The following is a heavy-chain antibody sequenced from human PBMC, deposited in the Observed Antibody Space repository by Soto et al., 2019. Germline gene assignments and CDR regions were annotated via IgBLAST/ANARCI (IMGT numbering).Heavy chain of an antibody. J-gene: IGHJ3*02. CDR3: ARDNDSSGSQASYAFDI. CDR2: ISYDGSNK. V-gene: IGHV3-30-3*01. Sequence: GSLRLSCAASGFTFSSYAMHWVRQAPGKGLEWVAVISYDGSNKYYADSVKGRFTISRDNSKNTLYLQMNSLRAEDTAVYDCARDNDSSGSQASYAFDIWGQGTMVT. CDR1: GFTFSSYA. D-gene: IGHD3-22*01.